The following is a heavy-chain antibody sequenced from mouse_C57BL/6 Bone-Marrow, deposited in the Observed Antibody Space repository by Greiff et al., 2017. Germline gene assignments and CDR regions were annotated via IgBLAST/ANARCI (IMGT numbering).Heavy chain of an antibody. CDR1: GYTFTSYG. D-gene: IGHD1-1*01. Sequence: QVQLQQSGAELARPGASVKLSCKASGYTFTSYGISWVKQRTGQGLEWIGEIYPRSGNTYYNEKFKGKATLTADKSSSTAYMELRSLTSEDSAVYFCARRGGSSFYWYFDFWGTGTTVTVSS. J-gene: IGHJ1*03. V-gene: IGHV1-81*01. CDR2: IYPRSGNT. CDR3: ARRGGSSFYWYFDF.